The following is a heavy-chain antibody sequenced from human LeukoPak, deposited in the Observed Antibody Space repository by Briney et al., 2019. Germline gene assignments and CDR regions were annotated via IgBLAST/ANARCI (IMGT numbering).Heavy chain of an antibody. J-gene: IGHJ1*01. CDR3: ARDRGSSGWEGFQH. V-gene: IGHV4-39*07. CDR2: IYYSGST. Sequence: SETLSLTCTVSGGSISSSSYYWGWIRQPPGKGLEWIGSIYYSGSTNYNPSLKSRVTISVDTSKNQFSLKLSSVTAADTAVYYCARDRGSSGWEGFQHWGQGTLVTVSS. D-gene: IGHD6-19*01. CDR1: GGSISSSSYY.